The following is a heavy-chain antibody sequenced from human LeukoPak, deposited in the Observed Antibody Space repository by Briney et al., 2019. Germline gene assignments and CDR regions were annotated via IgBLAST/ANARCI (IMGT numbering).Heavy chain of an antibody. V-gene: IGHV1-69*05. Sequence: VASVKVSCKASGDTFSSYAISWVRQAPGQGLEWMGGIIPIFGTANYAQKFQGRVTLTRDMSTSTDYLELSSLRSEDTAVYYCARDNSVRDEAWWFNPWGQGTLVTVSS. D-gene: IGHD5-24*01. CDR2: IIPIFGTA. CDR3: ARDNSVRDEAWWFNP. J-gene: IGHJ5*02. CDR1: GDTFSSYA.